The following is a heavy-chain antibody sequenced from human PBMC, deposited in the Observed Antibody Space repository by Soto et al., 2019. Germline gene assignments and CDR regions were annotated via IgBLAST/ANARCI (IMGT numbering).Heavy chain of an antibody. D-gene: IGHD5-12*01. J-gene: IGHJ4*02. CDR2: IRGSGSIT. V-gene: IGHV3-23*01. CDR1: GFSFSNYA. Sequence: EVQLLESGGGLVQPGGSLRVSCAASGFSFSNYAMSWVRRAPGKGLEWVAAIRGSGSITYYVDSVKGRFSISRDNSKNTVFLQMDSLRADDTALYYCTRARYEDSGHYYDYWGQGTLVTVSS. CDR3: TRARYEDSGHYYDY.